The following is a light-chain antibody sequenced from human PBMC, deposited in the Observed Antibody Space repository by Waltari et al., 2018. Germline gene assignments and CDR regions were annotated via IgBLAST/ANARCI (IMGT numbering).Light chain of an antibody. V-gene: IGKV4-1*01. CDR2: WAS. CDR1: QSVLYSSNNKNY. J-gene: IGKJ3*01. CDR3: QQYYSTPLT. Sequence: DIVMTQSLDSLAVSLDDKATINCKSSQSVLYSSNNKNYLAWYQQKPGQPPKLLIYWASTRESGVPDRFSGSGSGTDFTLTISSLQAEDVAVYYCQQYYSTPLTFGPGTKVDIK.